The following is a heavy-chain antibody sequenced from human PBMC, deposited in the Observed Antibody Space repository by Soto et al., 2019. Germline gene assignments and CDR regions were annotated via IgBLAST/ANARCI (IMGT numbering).Heavy chain of an antibody. CDR3: AGGVASGY. D-gene: IGHD2-15*01. CDR2: ISRDGGTK. Sequence: ESGGGVVQPGRSLRLSCAASGFTVSSYGMHWVRQAPGKGLEWVAVISRDGGTKYYADSVKGRFTISRDNSRNTLFLEMNSLRGDDMAVYYCAGGVASGYWGQGPLVTVSS. V-gene: IGHV3-30*03. J-gene: IGHJ4*02. CDR1: GFTVSSYG.